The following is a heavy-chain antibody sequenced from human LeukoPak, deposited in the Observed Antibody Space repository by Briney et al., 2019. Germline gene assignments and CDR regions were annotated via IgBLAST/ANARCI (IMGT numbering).Heavy chain of an antibody. CDR1: GGSFSGYY. Sequence: SETLSLTCAVYGGSFSGYYWSWIRQPPGKGLEWIGEINHSGSTNYNPSLKSRVTISVDTSKNQFSLKLSSVTAADTAVYYCARGRIQLWHPWYFDYWGQGTLVTVSS. J-gene: IGHJ4*02. CDR2: INHSGST. CDR3: ARGRIQLWHPWYFDY. V-gene: IGHV4-34*01. D-gene: IGHD5-18*01.